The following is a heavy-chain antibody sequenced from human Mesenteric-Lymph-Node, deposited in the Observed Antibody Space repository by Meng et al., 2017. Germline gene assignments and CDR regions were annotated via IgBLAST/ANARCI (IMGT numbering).Heavy chain of an antibody. Sequence: ASVKVSFKASGYTFTDYYIHWVRQAPGHGLEWRGYFNPDSGDIQYAQKFQGRVTMTRDTSTSTGYMDLSRLRSDDTAVYYCARARRSGNYYLDYWGQGTLVTVSS. CDR3: ARARRSGNYYLDY. CDR1: GYTFTDYY. J-gene: IGHJ4*02. CDR2: FNPDSGDI. V-gene: IGHV1-2*02. D-gene: IGHD1-26*01.